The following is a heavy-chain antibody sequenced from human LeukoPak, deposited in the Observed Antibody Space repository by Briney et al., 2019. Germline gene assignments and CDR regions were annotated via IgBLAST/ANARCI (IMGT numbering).Heavy chain of an antibody. V-gene: IGHV1-69*05. CDR3: ASANAQTYYDSSGYWPY. J-gene: IGHJ4*02. Sequence: SVKVSCKASGGTFSSYAISWVRQAPGQGLEWMGGIIPIFGTANYAQKFQGRVTITTDESTSTAYMELSSLRPEDTAVYYCASANAQTYYDSSGYWPYWGQGTLVTVSS. CDR1: GGTFSSYA. D-gene: IGHD3-22*01. CDR2: IIPIFGTA.